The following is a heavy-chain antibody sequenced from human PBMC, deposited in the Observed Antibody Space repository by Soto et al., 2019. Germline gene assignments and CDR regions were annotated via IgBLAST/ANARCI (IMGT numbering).Heavy chain of an antibody. CDR3: ARTSGYYFFDY. V-gene: IGHV1-3*01. Sequence: QVQLVQSGAEVKKPGASVKVSCKASGYTFTTYAMHWVRQAPGQRLEWMGWINAGNGNTKYSQKFQGRVTITRDTSASTAYMALSSLRSEDTAVYYCARTSGYYFFDYWGQGTLVTVSS. J-gene: IGHJ4*02. CDR1: GYTFTTYA. CDR2: INAGNGNT. D-gene: IGHD3-3*01.